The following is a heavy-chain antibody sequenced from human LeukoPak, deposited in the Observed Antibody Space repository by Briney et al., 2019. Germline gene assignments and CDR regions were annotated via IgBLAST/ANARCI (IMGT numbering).Heavy chain of an antibody. Sequence: SETLSLTCTVSGGSISGSTYYWSWIRQPPGKGLEWIGYIYYSGSTNYNPSLKSRVTISVDTSKNQFSLKLSSVTAADTAVYYCARVGYFDWLTTDYWGQGTLVTVSS. J-gene: IGHJ4*02. V-gene: IGHV4-61*01. D-gene: IGHD3-9*01. CDR3: ARVGYFDWLTTDY. CDR1: GGSISGSTYY. CDR2: IYYSGST.